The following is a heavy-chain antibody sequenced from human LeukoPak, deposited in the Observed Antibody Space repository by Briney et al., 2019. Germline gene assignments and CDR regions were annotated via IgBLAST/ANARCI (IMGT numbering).Heavy chain of an antibody. D-gene: IGHD5-24*01. Sequence: PSETLSLICAVYGGSFSGYYWSWIRQPPGKGLEWIGEINHSGSTNYNPSLKSRVTISVDTSKNQFSLKLSSVTAADTAVYYCAREMATGFGYWGQGTLVTVSS. CDR3: AREMATGFGY. CDR1: GGSFSGYY. V-gene: IGHV4-34*01. CDR2: INHSGST. J-gene: IGHJ4*02.